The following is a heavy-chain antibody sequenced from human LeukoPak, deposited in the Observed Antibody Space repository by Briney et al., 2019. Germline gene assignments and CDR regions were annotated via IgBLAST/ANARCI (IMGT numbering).Heavy chain of an antibody. Sequence: GASVKVSCKASGYTFTSYGISWVRQAPGQGLEWMGWISAYNGNTNYAQKIQGRVTMTTDTSTSTAHMELRSLRSDDTAVYYCARDLPYSSSWESIDYWGQGTLVTVSS. J-gene: IGHJ4*02. CDR1: GYTFTSYG. CDR2: ISAYNGNT. CDR3: ARDLPYSSSWESIDY. V-gene: IGHV1-18*01. D-gene: IGHD6-13*01.